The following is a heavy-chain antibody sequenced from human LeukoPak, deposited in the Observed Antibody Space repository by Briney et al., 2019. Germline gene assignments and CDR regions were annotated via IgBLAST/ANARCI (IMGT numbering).Heavy chain of an antibody. V-gene: IGHV3-7*03. CDR3: ARDFRMDV. J-gene: IGHJ6*02. CDR1: GFTFSSYW. Sequence: DPGGSLRLSCAVSGFTFSSYWMSWVRQAPGKGLEWVANIKQDGSEKYYVDSVKGRFTISRDNAKNSLYLQMNSLRAEDTAVYYCARDFRMDVWGQGTTVTVSS. CDR2: IKQDGSEK.